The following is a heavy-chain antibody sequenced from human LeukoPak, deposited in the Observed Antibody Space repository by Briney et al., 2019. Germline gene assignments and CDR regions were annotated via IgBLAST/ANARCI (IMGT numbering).Heavy chain of an antibody. Sequence: SETLSLTCTVSGXSISNFYWSWIRKPPGKGLEWIGYIYYSGSTNYNPSLASRVTISVDTSKNQFSLKLSSVTAAGTAVYYCVRQTWLLDYWGQGTLVTVSS. CDR3: VRQTWLLDY. J-gene: IGHJ4*02. V-gene: IGHV4-59*08. CDR1: GXSISNFY. CDR2: IYYSGST. D-gene: IGHD5-24*01.